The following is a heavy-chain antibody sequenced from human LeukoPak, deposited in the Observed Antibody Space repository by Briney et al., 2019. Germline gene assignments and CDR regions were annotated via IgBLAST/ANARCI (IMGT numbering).Heavy chain of an antibody. Sequence: GGSLRLACAASGFTFTHYYMSWIRQAPGKGLECVSYISNSGTTIYYADSVEGRFTISRDDAKNSLYLQMNSLRAEDTAVYYSARRLSGHYGMDVWGQGTTVTVSS. CDR1: GFTFTHYY. CDR3: ARRLSGHYGMDV. V-gene: IGHV3-11*01. D-gene: IGHD2-15*01. CDR2: ISNSGTTI. J-gene: IGHJ6*02.